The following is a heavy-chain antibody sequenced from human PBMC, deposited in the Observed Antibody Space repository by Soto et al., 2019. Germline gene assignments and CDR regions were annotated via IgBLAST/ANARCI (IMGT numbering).Heavy chain of an antibody. J-gene: IGHJ6*02. D-gene: IGHD6-13*01. CDR1: GFTFSSYG. Sequence: QVQLVESGGGVVQPGRSLRLSCAASGFTFSSYGMHWVRQAPGKGLEWVAVISHDGSNKYYADSVKGRFTISRDNSKNTLYLQMNSLRAEDTAVYYCAKDLRGSSGYGAYYYYGMDVWGQGTTVTVSS. CDR3: AKDLRGSSGYGAYYYYGMDV. V-gene: IGHV3-30*18. CDR2: ISHDGSNK.